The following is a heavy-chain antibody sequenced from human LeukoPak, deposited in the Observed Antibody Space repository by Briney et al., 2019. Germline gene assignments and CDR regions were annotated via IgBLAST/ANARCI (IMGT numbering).Heavy chain of an antibody. Sequence: SETLSLTCAVYGGSFSGYYWSWIRQPPGKGLEWIGEINHSGSTNYNPSLKSRVTISVDTSKNQFSLKLSSVTAADTAVYYCARRFQGVGLNYYYYYMDVWGKETTVTVSS. CDR2: INHSGST. CDR3: ARRFQGVGLNYYYYYMDV. CDR1: GGSFSGYY. V-gene: IGHV4-34*01. J-gene: IGHJ6*03. D-gene: IGHD2-15*01.